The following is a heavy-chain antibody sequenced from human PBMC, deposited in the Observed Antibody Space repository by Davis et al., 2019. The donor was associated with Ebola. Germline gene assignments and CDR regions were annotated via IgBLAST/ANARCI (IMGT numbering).Heavy chain of an antibody. D-gene: IGHD6-13*01. CDR1: GGPIISSSSY. Sequence: SETLSLTCTVSGGPIISSSSYWGWTRQPPRKGLEWIGSIYYSWITNYNPSLKSRVTISVDTSKNQLSLKLSSVTAADTAVYYCARSPGIARYNWFDPWGQGTLVTVSS. V-gene: IGHV4-39*07. J-gene: IGHJ5*02. CDR2: IYYSWIT. CDR3: ARSPGIARYNWFDP.